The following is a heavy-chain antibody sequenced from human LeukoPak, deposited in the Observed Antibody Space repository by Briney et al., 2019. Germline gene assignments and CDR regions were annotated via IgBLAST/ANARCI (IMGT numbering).Heavy chain of an antibody. CDR2: INLNGGST. CDR1: GYTFSSYY. Sequence: ASVKVSCKASGYTFSSYYIHWMRQAPGPGLEWMGVINLNGGSTTFAQKFQGRVTMTRDTSTSTVYMEMSSLRSADTALYYCARDPEANWAFFDHWGQGTLVTVSS. D-gene: IGHD7-27*01. J-gene: IGHJ4*02. CDR3: ARDPEANWAFFDH. V-gene: IGHV1-46*01.